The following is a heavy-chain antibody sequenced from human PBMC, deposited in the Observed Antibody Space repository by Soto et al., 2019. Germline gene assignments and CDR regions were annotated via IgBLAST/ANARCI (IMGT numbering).Heavy chain of an antibody. J-gene: IGHJ3*02. CDR1: GFTFSSYA. Sequence: GSLRLACSASGFTFSSYAMSWVRQAAGKGLEWVSAISGSGGSTYYADSVKGRFTISRDNSKNTLYLQMNSLRAEDTAVYYCEKDRIAARPNDAFDIWGQGTMVTV. V-gene: IGHV3-23*01. D-gene: IGHD6-6*01. CDR3: EKDRIAARPNDAFDI. CDR2: ISGSGGST.